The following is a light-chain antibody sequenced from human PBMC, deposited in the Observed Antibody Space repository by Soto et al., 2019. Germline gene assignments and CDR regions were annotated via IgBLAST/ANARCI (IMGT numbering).Light chain of an antibody. Sequence: DLPMTQSPSSLSASVGDRVTITCQASQGINNYLNWYQQKSGKPPKLLIYDASNLEAGVPSRFSGSGSGTAFILSITSLQPEDVATYYCQQYESLPPRFGPGTTVEIK. CDR2: DAS. V-gene: IGKV1-33*01. J-gene: IGKJ3*01. CDR1: QGINNY. CDR3: QQYESLPPR.